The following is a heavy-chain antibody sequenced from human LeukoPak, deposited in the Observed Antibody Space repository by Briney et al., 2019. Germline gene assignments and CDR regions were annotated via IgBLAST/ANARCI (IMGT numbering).Heavy chain of an antibody. CDR2: IIPVFGTT. D-gene: IGHD5-18*01. Sequence: ASVKVSCTASGGSISSYAISWVRQAPGQGLEWMGGIIPVFGTTNYAQKFQGRVTITTDESTTMVYMGLSSLRSEDTAVYYCARGIRGGYYYMDVWGKGTTVTVSS. CDR1: GGSISSYA. V-gene: IGHV1-69*05. CDR3: ARGIRGGYYYMDV. J-gene: IGHJ6*03.